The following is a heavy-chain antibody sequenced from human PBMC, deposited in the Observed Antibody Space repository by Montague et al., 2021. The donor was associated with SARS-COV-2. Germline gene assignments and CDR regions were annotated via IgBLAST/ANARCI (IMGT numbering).Heavy chain of an antibody. J-gene: IGHJ6*02. CDR1: GGSFSSY. CDR3: ASHCGGGRCYFGMDV. V-gene: IGHV4-34*01. Sequence: SETLSLTCDVYGGSFSSYWSWIRQPPGRGLEWVGQISHGGGTNYNPSLKSRVTISVDTSKNQVSLKLGSVTAADTAVYYCASHCGGGRCYFGMDVWGQGTLVTVSS. CDR2: ISHGGGT. D-gene: IGHD2-15*01.